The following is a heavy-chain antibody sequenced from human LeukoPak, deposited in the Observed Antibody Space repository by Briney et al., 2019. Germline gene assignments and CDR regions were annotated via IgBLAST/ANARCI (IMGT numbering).Heavy chain of an antibody. Sequence: PGGSLRLSCAASGFTFSSYGMHWVRQAPGKGLEWVVYIRYDGSNKYYADSVKGRFTISRDNSNNTLYLQMNSLRAEDTAVYYCAKDLGYSSSWYFDYWGQGTLVTVSS. CDR1: GFTFSSYG. V-gene: IGHV3-30*02. D-gene: IGHD6-13*01. CDR2: IRYDGSNK. CDR3: AKDLGYSSSWYFDY. J-gene: IGHJ4*02.